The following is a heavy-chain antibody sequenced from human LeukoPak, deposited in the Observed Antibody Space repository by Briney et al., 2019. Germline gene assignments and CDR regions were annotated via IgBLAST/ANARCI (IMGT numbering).Heavy chain of an antibody. Sequence: GGSLRLSCAASGFTFSSYEMNWVRQAPGKGLEWVSYISSSGTTTFYADSVKGRFAISRDNAKNSLYLQMNSLRAEDTAVYYCARDEVGATTEFDYWGQGTLVTVSS. J-gene: IGHJ4*02. CDR2: ISSSGTTT. D-gene: IGHD1-26*01. CDR1: GFTFSSYE. CDR3: ARDEVGATTEFDY. V-gene: IGHV3-48*03.